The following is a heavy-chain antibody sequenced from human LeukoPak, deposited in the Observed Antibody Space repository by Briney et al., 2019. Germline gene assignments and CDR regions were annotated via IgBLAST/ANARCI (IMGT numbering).Heavy chain of an antibody. CDR3: ARAGYSSSWYPLNWFDP. D-gene: IGHD6-13*01. Sequence: PSETLSLTRTVSGGSISSYYWSWIRQPPGKGLEWIGYIYYSGSTNYNPSLKSRVTISVDTSKNQFSLKLSSVTAADTAVYYCARAGYSSSWYPLNWFDPWGQGTLVTVSS. CDR2: IYYSGST. CDR1: GGSISSYY. V-gene: IGHV4-59*01. J-gene: IGHJ5*02.